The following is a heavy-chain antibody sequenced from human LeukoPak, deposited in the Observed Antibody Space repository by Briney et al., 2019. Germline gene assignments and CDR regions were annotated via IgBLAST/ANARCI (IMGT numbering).Heavy chain of an antibody. D-gene: IGHD2-15*01. CDR3: ARDSSFAAFNWFDP. CDR2: ITSDGGTT. J-gene: IGHJ5*02. Sequence: PGGSLRLSCAASGFTFSNYPMHWVRQAPGKGLEYVSAITSDGGTTYYANSVKGRFTISRDNSKNTLYLQMGSLRAEDMAVYYCARDSSFAAFNWFDPWGQGTLVTVSS. V-gene: IGHV3-64*01. CDR1: GFTFSNYP.